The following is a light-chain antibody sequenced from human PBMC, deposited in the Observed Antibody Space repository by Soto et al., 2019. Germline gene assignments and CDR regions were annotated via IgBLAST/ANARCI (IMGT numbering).Light chain of an antibody. V-gene: IGKV1-8*01. CDR1: QGISSY. CDR3: QQYYSYPRT. Sequence: AIRMTQSPSSLSASTGDRVTITCRASQGISSYLAWYQQKPGKAPKLLIYAASTLQSGVPSRFSGSGSGTDFTLTISCLQSEYFATYYSQQYYSYPRTFGQGTKVGIK. J-gene: IGKJ1*01. CDR2: AAS.